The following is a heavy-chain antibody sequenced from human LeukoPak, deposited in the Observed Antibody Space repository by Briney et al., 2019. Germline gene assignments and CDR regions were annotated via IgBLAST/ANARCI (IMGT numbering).Heavy chain of an antibody. CDR2: INHSGST. CDR3: ARGRVVVVVAAYYFDY. D-gene: IGHD2-15*01. V-gene: IGHV4-34*01. Sequence: PSETLSLTCAAYGGSFSGYYWSWIRQPPGKGLEWIGEINHSGSTNYNPSLKSRVTISVDTSKNQFSLKLSSVTAADTAVYYCARGRVVVVVAAYYFDYWGQGTLVTVSS. J-gene: IGHJ4*02. CDR1: GGSFSGYY.